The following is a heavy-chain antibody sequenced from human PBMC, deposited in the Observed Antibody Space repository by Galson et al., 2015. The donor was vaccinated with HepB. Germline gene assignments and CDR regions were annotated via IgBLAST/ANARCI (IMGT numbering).Heavy chain of an antibody. CDR1: GGTFSRYT. V-gene: IGHV1-69*13. CDR2: IIPIFGTA. CDR3: AREAFGRYNWFDP. D-gene: IGHD3/OR15-3a*01. J-gene: IGHJ5*02. Sequence: SVKVSCKASGGTFSRYTISWVRQAPGQGLEWMGGIIPIFGTANYAQKFQGRVTITADESTSTVYMELTGLKSEDTAVYYCAREAFGRYNWFDPWGQGTLVTVSS.